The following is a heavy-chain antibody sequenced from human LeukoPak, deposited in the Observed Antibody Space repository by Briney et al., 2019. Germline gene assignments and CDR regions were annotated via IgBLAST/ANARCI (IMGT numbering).Heavy chain of an antibody. J-gene: IGHJ4*02. V-gene: IGHV4-59*01. CDR1: GGSISNYY. CDR2: IDYRGST. D-gene: IGHD2-15*01. Sequence: PSQTLSLTCTVSGGSISNYYWTWIRQPPGKGLQLIGDIDYRGSTNYNPSLKSRVTISVDTSKNQFSLKLSSVTAADTAVYYCARVKSIPATLGPFDYWGRGTLVVVSS. CDR3: ARVKSIPATLGPFDY.